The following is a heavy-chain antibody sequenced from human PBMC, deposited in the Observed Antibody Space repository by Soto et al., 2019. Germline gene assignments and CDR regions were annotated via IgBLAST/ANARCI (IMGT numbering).Heavy chain of an antibody. Sequence: GGSLILSCAASGFTFSSYAMSWVRQAPGKGLEWVSAISGSGGSTYYADSVRGRFTISRDNSKNTLYLQMSSLRAEDTAVYYCEQVTDCYFPCRFDYWGQGTLVTVSS. J-gene: IGHJ4*02. CDR3: EQVTDCYFPCRFDY. D-gene: IGHD2-21*02. V-gene: IGHV3-23*01. CDR2: ISGSGGST. CDR1: GFTFSSYA.